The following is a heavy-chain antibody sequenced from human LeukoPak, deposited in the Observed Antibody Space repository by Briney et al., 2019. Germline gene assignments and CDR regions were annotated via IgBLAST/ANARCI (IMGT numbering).Heavy chain of an antibody. CDR3: AKANTDILVVPAAWSDY. Sequence: PGGTLRLSCAASGFTFSNHGMNWVRQAPGKGLEWVSSISGSGGSTYYADSVKGRFTISRDNSKNTLNLQMNSLRVEDTAIYYCAKANTDILVVPAAWSDYWGQGTLVTVSS. CDR1: GFTFSNHG. V-gene: IGHV3-23*01. J-gene: IGHJ4*02. D-gene: IGHD2-2*01. CDR2: ISGSGGST.